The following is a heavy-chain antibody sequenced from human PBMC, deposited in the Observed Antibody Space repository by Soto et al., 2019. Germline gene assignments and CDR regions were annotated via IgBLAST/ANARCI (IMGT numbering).Heavy chain of an antibody. V-gene: IGHV5-10-1*01. CDR1: GYSLTSYW. CDR3: ARHGYDWGWSNDY. J-gene: IGHJ4*02. CDR2: IDPRDSYT. D-gene: IGHD5-12*01. Sequence: GESLKISCNGSGYSLTSYWITWVRQMPGKGLEWMGRIDPRDSYTNYSPSFQGHVTISTDRSINTAFLQWNSLKASDTAMYYCARHGYDWGWSNDYWGQGTLVTVSS.